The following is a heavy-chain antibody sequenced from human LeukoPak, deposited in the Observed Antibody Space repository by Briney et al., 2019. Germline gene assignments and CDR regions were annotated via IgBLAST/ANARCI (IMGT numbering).Heavy chain of an antibody. Sequence: ASVKVSCKASGGTFSSYAISWVRQAPGQGLEWMGGIIPIFGTANYAQKFQGRVTITADESTSTAYMELSSLRSEDTAVYYCAISIVVVPAAIRAPFDYWGQGTLVTVSS. CDR1: GGTFSSYA. CDR2: IIPIFGTA. CDR3: AISIVVVPAAIRAPFDY. D-gene: IGHD2-2*02. J-gene: IGHJ4*02. V-gene: IGHV1-69*13.